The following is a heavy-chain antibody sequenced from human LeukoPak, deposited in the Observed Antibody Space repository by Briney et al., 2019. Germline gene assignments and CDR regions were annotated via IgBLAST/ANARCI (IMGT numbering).Heavy chain of an antibody. D-gene: IGHD2-15*01. J-gene: IGHJ3*02. CDR1: GFTFSSYG. CDR3: ARGSRGYAFDI. Sequence: GRSLRLSCAASGFTFSSYGMHWVRQAPGKGLEWVAVIWYAGSNKYYADSVKGRFTISRDNSKNTLYLQMNSLRAEDTAVYYCARGSRGYAFDIWGQGTMVTVSS. V-gene: IGHV3-33*01. CDR2: IWYAGSNK.